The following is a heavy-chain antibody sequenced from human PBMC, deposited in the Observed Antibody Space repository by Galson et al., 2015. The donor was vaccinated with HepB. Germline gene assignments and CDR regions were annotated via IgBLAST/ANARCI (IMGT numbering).Heavy chain of an antibody. J-gene: IGHJ6*02. CDR3: SKGLLVYYGMDV. V-gene: IGHV4-39*07. CDR2: IYSGGST. Sequence: SETLSLTCTVSGGSISSRSYYWAWIRQPPGKGLEWIGNIYSGGSTHYNPSLKSRVTISVDTSKNQFSLKLSSVTAADTAVYYCSKGLLVYYGMDVWGQGTTVTVSS. CDR1: GGSISSRSYY. D-gene: IGHD6-19*01.